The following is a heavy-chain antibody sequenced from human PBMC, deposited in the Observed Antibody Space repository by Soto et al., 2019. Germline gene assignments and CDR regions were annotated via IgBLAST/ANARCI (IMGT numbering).Heavy chain of an antibody. CDR1: GGSFSGYY. D-gene: IGHD3-3*01. CDR2: INHSGST. Sequence: PSETLSLTCAVYGGSFSGYYWSWIRQPPGKGLEWIGEINHSGSTNYNPSLKSRVTISVDTSKNQFSLKLSSVTAADTAVYYCARSYYDFWSGYYKRSYYYYYMDVWGKGTTVTVSS. CDR3: ARSYYDFWSGYYKRSYYYYYMDV. V-gene: IGHV4-34*01. J-gene: IGHJ6*03.